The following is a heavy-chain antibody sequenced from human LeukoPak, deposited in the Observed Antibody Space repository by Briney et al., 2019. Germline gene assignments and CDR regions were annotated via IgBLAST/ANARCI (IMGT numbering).Heavy chain of an antibody. CDR2: LSGSGATT. CDR3: AKAEPDV. V-gene: IGHV3-23*01. Sequence: PGGSLRLSCAASDITFSIYAMSWVRQAPGKGLEWVSVLSGSGATTYYADSVKGRFTISRDNSKNTLYLQMNSLRAEDTAVYYCAKAEPDVWGKGTTVTVSS. CDR1: DITFSIYA. J-gene: IGHJ6*04.